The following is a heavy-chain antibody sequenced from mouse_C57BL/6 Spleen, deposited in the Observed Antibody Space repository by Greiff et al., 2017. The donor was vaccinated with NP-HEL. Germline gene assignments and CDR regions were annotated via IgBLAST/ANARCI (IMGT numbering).Heavy chain of an antibody. CDR3: ARDEYSNPFDY. CDR1: GFTFSDYY. J-gene: IGHJ2*01. CDR2: INYDGSST. Sequence: EVQLMESEGGLVQPGSSMKLSCTASGFTFSDYYMAWVRQVPEKGLEWVANINYDGSSTYYLDSLKSRFIISRDNAKNILYLQMSSLKSEDTATYYCARDEYSNPFDYWGQGTTLTVSS. V-gene: IGHV5-16*01. D-gene: IGHD2-5*01.